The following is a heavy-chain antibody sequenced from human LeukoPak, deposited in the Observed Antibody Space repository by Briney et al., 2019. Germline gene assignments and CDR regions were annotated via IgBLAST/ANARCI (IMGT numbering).Heavy chain of an antibody. V-gene: IGHV3-33*06. CDR3: AKPGKLGMGLTSLLVDFDY. D-gene: IGHD7-27*01. CDR2: IWADASNK. Sequence: GRSLRLSCAASGFTFSAYGMKWVRQAPGKGLEWVSAIWADASNKYYADSVKGRFTISRDNSKNTLYLQMNSLRAEDTAVYYCAKPGKLGMGLTSLLVDFDYWGQGTLVTVSS. CDR1: GFTFSAYG. J-gene: IGHJ4*02.